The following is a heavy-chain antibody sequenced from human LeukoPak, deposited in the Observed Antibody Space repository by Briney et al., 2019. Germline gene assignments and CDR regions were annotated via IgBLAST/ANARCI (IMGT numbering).Heavy chain of an antibody. V-gene: IGHV3-21*01. CDR3: SVFDFDL. CDR1: GFTFSSYS. J-gene: IGHJ2*01. Sequence: PGGSLRLSCAASGFTFSSYSMNWVRQAPGKGLEWVSSISSSSSYIYYADSVKGRFTISSDNAKNSLYLQMKSLRAEDKAVYDYSVFDFDLGGRSTLVSVPT. CDR2: ISSSSSYI.